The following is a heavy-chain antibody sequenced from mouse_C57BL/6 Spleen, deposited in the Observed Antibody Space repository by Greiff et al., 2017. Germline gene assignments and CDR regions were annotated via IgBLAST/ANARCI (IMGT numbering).Heavy chain of an antibody. J-gene: IGHJ4*01. CDR3: ARALDGYYVAMDY. CDR1: GYSITSDY. CDR2: ISYSGST. Sequence: EVKLQESGPGLAKPSQTLSLTCSVTGYSITSDYWNWIRKFPGNKLEYMGYISYSGSTYYNPSLKSRISITRDTSKNQYYLQLKSVTTEDTATYYCARALDGYYVAMDYWGQGTSVTVSS. V-gene: IGHV3-8*01. D-gene: IGHD2-3*01.